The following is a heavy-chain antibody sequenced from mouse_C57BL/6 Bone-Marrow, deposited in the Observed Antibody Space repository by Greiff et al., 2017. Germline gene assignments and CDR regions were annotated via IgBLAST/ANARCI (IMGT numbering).Heavy chain of an antibody. V-gene: IGHV1-82*01. CDR2: IYPGDGDT. CDR3: ASPFYYGNFYWYFDV. Sequence: VKLMESGPELVKPGASVKISCKASGYAFSSSWMNWVKQRPGKGLEWIGRIYPGDGDTNYNGKFKGKATLTADKSSSTAYMQLSSLTSEDSAVXFCASPFYYGNFYWYFDVWGTGTTVTVSS. CDR1: GYAFSSSW. D-gene: IGHD2-1*01. J-gene: IGHJ1*03.